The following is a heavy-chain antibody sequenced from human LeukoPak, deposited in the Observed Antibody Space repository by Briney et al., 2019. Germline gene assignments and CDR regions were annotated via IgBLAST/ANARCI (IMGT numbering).Heavy chain of an antibody. V-gene: IGHV3-15*01. Sequence: PGGSLRLSCAASGFTFSNAWMSWVRQAPGKGLEWVGRIKSKTDGGTTDYAAPVKGRFTISRDDSKNTLYLQMNSLKAEDTAVYYCAREKSSGYFDYWGQGTLVTVSS. CDR2: IKSKTDGGTT. J-gene: IGHJ4*02. CDR1: GFTFSNAW. CDR3: AREKSSGYFDY. D-gene: IGHD3-22*01.